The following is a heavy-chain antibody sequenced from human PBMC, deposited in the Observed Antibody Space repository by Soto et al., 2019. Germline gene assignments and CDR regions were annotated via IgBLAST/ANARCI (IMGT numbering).Heavy chain of an antibody. CDR1: GYTFTSYA. CDR3: ARSIVVVTALDY. V-gene: IGHV1-3*05. J-gene: IGHJ4*02. Sequence: QVQLVQSGAEEKKPGASVKVSFKASGYTFTSYAMHWVRQAPGQRLEWMGWINAGNGNTKYSQKFQGRVTITRDTSASIAYMELSSLRSEDTAVYYCARSIVVVTALDYWGQGTLVTVSS. D-gene: IGHD2-21*02. CDR2: INAGNGNT.